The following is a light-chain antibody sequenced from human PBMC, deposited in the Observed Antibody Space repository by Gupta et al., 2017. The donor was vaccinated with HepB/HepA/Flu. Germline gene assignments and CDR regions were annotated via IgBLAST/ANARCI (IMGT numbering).Light chain of an antibody. CDR2: DNH. CDR1: NSNIGNNE. CDR3: GTWDTRMTAVV. J-gene: IGLJ2*01. V-gene: IGLV1-51*01. Sequence: TLSCSVSNSNIGNNEVSWYQHLPVTAPNFLIYDNHKRASGIPDRFSASKSGTSATLAITGLQAGDEADYYCGTWDTRMTAVVFGGGTKVTVL.